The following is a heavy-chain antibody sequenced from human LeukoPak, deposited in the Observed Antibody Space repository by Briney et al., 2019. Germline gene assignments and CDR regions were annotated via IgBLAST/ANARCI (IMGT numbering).Heavy chain of an antibody. D-gene: IGHD4-17*01. Sequence: GASVKVSCKASGYTFTSYGISWVRQAPGQGLEWMGWISAYNGNTNYAQKLQGRVTMTRNTSISTAYMELSSLRSEDTAVYYCARDTTVTYTMDVWGKGTTVTVSS. CDR2: ISAYNGNT. V-gene: IGHV1-18*01. CDR1: GYTFTSYG. CDR3: ARDTTVTYTMDV. J-gene: IGHJ6*04.